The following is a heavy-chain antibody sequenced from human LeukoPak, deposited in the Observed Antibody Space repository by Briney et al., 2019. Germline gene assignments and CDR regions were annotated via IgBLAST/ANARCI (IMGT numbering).Heavy chain of an antibody. J-gene: IGHJ5*02. CDR2: INPSGGST. Sequence: ASVKVSCKASGYTFTSYYMHWVRQAPGQGLEWVGIINPSGGSTSYAQKFQGRVTMTRDMSTSTVYMGLSSLRSEDTAVYYCARDSVDIAAAGTEFWFDPWGQGTLVTVSS. CDR1: GYTFTSYY. CDR3: ARDSVDIAAAGTEFWFDP. D-gene: IGHD6-13*01. V-gene: IGHV1-46*01.